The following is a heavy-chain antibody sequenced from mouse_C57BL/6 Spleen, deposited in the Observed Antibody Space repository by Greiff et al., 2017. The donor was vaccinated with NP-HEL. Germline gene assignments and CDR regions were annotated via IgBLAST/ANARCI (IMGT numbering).Heavy chain of an antibody. CDR1: GYTFTTYP. J-gene: IGHJ1*03. D-gene: IGHD2-4*01. V-gene: IGHV1-47*01. CDR2: FHPYNDDT. Sequence: QVQLQQSGAELVKPGTSVKMSCKASGYTFTTYPIEWMKQNHGKSLEWIGNFHPYNDDTKYNEKFKGKATLTVEKSSSTVYLELSRLTSDDSAVYYCARRDYDYDDWYFDVWGTGTTVTVSS. CDR3: ARRDYDYDDWYFDV.